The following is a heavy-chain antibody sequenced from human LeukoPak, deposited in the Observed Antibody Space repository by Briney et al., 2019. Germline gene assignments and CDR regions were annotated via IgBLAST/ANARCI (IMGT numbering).Heavy chain of an antibody. Sequence: ASVKVSCKVSGYTLTELSMHWVRQAPGKGLEWMGGFDPEDGETIYAQKFQGRVTMTEDTSTDTAYMELSSLRAEDTAVYYCAKDSYYDSSGYPDYWGQGTLVTVSS. V-gene: IGHV1-24*01. CDR2: FDPEDGET. J-gene: IGHJ4*02. D-gene: IGHD3-22*01. CDR3: AKDSYYDSSGYPDY. CDR1: GYTLTELS.